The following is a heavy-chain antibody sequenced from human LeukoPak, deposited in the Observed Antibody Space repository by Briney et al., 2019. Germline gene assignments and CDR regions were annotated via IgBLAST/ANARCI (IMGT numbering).Heavy chain of an antibody. CDR2: ISYDGSNK. Sequence: PGGSLRLSCAASGFTFSRYAMHWVRQAPGKGLEWVAVISYDGSNKYYADSVKGRFTISRDNSKNTLYLQMNSLRAEDTAVYYCARVEMATISVGYFDYWGQGTLVTVSS. CDR1: GFTFSRYA. V-gene: IGHV3-30-3*01. D-gene: IGHD5-24*01. CDR3: ARVEMATISVGYFDY. J-gene: IGHJ4*02.